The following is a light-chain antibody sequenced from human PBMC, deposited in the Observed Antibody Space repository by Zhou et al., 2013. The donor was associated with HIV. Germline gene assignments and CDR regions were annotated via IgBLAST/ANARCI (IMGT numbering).Light chain of an antibody. Sequence: DIQMTQSPSSLSASVGDRVTITCRASQGISDYVAWYQQKPGKTPNVLIYAASSLQSGVPSRFSGSGSGTDFTLTISRLEPEDFGVYYCQQYGSSPPFTFGPGTKVDI. CDR3: QQYGSSPPFT. CDR1: QGISDY. CDR2: AAS. J-gene: IGKJ3*01. V-gene: IGKV1-16*01.